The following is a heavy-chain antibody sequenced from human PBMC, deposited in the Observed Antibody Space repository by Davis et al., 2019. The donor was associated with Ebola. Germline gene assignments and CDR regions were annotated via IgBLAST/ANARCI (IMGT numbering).Heavy chain of an antibody. V-gene: IGHV3-53*01. Sequence: GESLKISCAASGFPVSSNYMSWVRQAPGKGLEWVSVIYSGGSTYYADSVKGRFTISRDNSKNTLYLQMNSLRAEDTAVYYCARVVYSSSWYNYWGQGTLVTVSS. D-gene: IGHD6-13*01. J-gene: IGHJ4*02. CDR3: ARVVYSSSWYNY. CDR2: IYSGGST. CDR1: GFPVSSNY.